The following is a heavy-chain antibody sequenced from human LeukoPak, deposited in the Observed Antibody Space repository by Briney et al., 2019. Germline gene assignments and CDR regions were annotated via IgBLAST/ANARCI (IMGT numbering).Heavy chain of an antibody. D-gene: IGHD2-8*02. Sequence: ASVKVSCKASGYTFTSYDINWVRQATGQELEWMGWMNPNSGNTGYAQKFQGRVTITRNTSISTAYMELSSLRSEDTAVYYCARDPPGLVATYDYWGQGTLVTVSS. J-gene: IGHJ4*02. CDR1: GYTFTSYD. CDR3: ARDPPGLVATYDY. CDR2: MNPNSGNT. V-gene: IGHV1-8*03.